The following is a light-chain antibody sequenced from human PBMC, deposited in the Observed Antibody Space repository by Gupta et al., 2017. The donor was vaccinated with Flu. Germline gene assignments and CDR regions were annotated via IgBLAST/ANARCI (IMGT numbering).Light chain of an antibody. Sequence: KVRSTCKGDSLRSDYASWYQQKPGQAPVLVIYGKNNRPSGSPDRISGSSSGNTAALTITGAQAVEEEDYYCNSRDSSGNHLKVFGGGTKLTVL. CDR1: SLRSDY. J-gene: IGLJ3*02. CDR3: NSRDSSGNHLKV. CDR2: GKN. V-gene: IGLV3-19*01.